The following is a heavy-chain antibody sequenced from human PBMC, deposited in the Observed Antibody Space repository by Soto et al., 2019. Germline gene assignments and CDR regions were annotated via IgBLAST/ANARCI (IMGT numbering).Heavy chain of an antibody. Sequence: GGSLRLSCASSGFTFSSYAMGWVRQAPGKGLEWVSASGGGGGRPRYADSVKGRFTISRDNSKNTLYLQLNSRRVEDTAVYYCAKIAEAVAGTGYGYWGQGT. D-gene: IGHD6-19*01. CDR2: SGGGGGRP. CDR1: GFTFSSYA. V-gene: IGHV3-23*01. CDR3: AKIAEAVAGTGYGY. J-gene: IGHJ4*02.